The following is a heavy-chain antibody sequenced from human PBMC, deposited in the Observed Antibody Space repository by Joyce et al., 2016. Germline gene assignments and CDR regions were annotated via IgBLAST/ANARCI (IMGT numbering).Heavy chain of an antibody. Sequence: EMQLVESGGGLVKPGGSLRLPCATFGFTFRSHSMNWVRQTPGQGLEWVASISSSSGYIYYIDSVKGRLTISRDNAKNLLYLQMNSLRAEDTAVYFCARDQVTGAADIWGQGTLVTVSS. CDR1: GFTFRSHS. CDR3: ARDQVTGAADI. CDR2: ISSSSGYI. V-gene: IGHV3-21*01. J-gene: IGHJ4*02. D-gene: IGHD6-25*01.